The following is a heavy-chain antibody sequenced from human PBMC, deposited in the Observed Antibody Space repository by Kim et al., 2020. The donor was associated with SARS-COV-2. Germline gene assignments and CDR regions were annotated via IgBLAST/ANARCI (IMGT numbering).Heavy chain of an antibody. Sequence: GGSLRLSCAASGFTFSSYWMSWVRQAPGKGLEWVANIKQDGSEKYYVDSVKGRFTISRDNAKNSLYLQMNSLRAEDTAVYYCARDEVGDILTGYYPDYWGQGTLVTVSS. V-gene: IGHV3-7*01. CDR3: ARDEVGDILTGYYPDY. J-gene: IGHJ4*02. CDR2: IKQDGSEK. D-gene: IGHD3-9*01. CDR1: GFTFSSYW.